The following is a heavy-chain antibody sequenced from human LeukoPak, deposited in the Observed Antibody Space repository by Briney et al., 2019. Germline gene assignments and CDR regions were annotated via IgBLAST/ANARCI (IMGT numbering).Heavy chain of an antibody. CDR3: AKDPILDTAMVSV. V-gene: IGHV3-33*06. Sequence: GGSLRLSCAASGFIFSSYGMHWVRQAPGKGLEWVAVIGYDGSNKYYAGSVKGRFTISRDNSKNTLYLQMNSLRAEDTAVYYCAKDPILDTAMVSVWGQGTTVTVSS. CDR2: IGYDGSNK. D-gene: IGHD5-18*01. CDR1: GFIFSSYG. J-gene: IGHJ6*02.